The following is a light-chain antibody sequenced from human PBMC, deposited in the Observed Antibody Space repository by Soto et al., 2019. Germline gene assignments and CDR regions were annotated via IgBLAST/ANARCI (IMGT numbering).Light chain of an antibody. CDR1: QSVSSSY. Sequence: EIVLTQSPGTLYLSPGERATFSCSASQSVSSSYLAWYQQKPGQAPRLLIYGASSRATGIPDRFSGSGSGTDFTLTISRLEPEDFAVYYCQQYGSSPWTFGQGTKVDI. J-gene: IGKJ1*01. CDR3: QQYGSSPWT. CDR2: GAS. V-gene: IGKV3-20*01.